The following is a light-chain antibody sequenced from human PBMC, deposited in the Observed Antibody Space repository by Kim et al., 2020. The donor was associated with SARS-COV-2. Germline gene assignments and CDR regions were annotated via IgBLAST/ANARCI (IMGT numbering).Light chain of an antibody. Sequence: LGQTVRITCQGHSLRDYDACSYQKQPEPAPVLVLYGKNNQPPGTPDRFSGSRSGDTYSLSITGAQAEEEAEYYCNFRARDSSSLVVFGGGTQLTVL. V-gene: IGLV3-19*01. CDR3: NFRARDSSSLVV. J-gene: IGLJ3*02. CDR1: SLRDYD. CDR2: GKN.